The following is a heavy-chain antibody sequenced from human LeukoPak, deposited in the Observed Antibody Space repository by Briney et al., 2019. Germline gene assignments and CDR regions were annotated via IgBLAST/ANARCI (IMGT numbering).Heavy chain of an antibody. CDR2: ISAYNGNT. D-gene: IGHD2-8*01. J-gene: IGHJ4*02. V-gene: IGHV1-18*01. CDR1: GGTFSSYA. Sequence: ASVKVSCKASGGTFSSYAISWVRQAPGQGLEWMGWISAYNGNTNYAQKLQGRVTMTTDTSTSTAYMELRSLRSDDTAVYYCARTRGLMVYATYDYWGQGTLVTVSS. CDR3: ARTRGLMVYATYDY.